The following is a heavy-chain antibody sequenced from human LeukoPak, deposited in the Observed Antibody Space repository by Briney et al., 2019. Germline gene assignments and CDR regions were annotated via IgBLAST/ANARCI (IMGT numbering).Heavy chain of an antibody. CDR1: GFTFSTYW. J-gene: IGHJ4*02. Sequence: QTGGSLRLSCAASGFTFSTYWMTWVRQAPGKGLEWVATIRQDDIERHLVDSVKGRFFISRDNAKNSLYLQMNSLTVEDTAVYYCVRGCNRAHCPYFFDSWCQGPLITVS. V-gene: IGHV3-7*01. CDR3: VRGCNRAHCPYFFDS. D-gene: IGHD2/OR15-2a*01. CDR2: IRQDDIER.